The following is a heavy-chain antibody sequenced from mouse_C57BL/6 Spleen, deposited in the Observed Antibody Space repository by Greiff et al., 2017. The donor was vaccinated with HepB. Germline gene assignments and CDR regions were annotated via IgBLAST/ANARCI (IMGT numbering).Heavy chain of an antibody. CDR2: INYDGSST. J-gene: IGHJ4*01. CDR3: AREGPNYAMDY. D-gene: IGHD3-3*01. CDR1: GFTFSDYY. Sequence: EVQLVESEGGLVQPGSSMKLSCTASGFTFSDYYMAWVRQVPEKGLEWVANINYDGSSTYYLDSLKSRFIISRDNAKNILYLQMSSLKSEDTATYYCAREGPNYAMDYWGQGTSVTVSS. V-gene: IGHV5-16*01.